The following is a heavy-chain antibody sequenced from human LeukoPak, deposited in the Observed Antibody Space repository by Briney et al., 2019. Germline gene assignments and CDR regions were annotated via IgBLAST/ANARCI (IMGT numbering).Heavy chain of an antibody. V-gene: IGHV3-15*01. D-gene: IGHD6-19*01. J-gene: IGHJ6*02. Sequence: GGSLRLSCAASGFSFSYYWMSWVRQAPGKGLEWVGRIKSKTDGGTTDYAAPVKGRFTISRDDSKNTLYLQMNSLKTEDTAVYYCTTERISSGWFYYYYYYGMDVWGQGTTVTVSS. CDR2: IKSKTDGGTT. CDR1: GFSFSYYW. CDR3: TTERISSGWFYYYYYYGMDV.